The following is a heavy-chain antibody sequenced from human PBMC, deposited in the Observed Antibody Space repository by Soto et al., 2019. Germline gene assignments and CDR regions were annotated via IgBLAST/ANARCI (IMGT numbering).Heavy chain of an antibody. D-gene: IGHD3-3*01. CDR1: GFTFSSYA. Sequence: GGSLRLSCAASGFTFSSYAMSWVRQAPGKGLEWVSAISGSGGSTYYADSVKGRFTISRDNSKNTLYLQMNSLRAEDTAVYYCAKGSKKTIFGVVIPLYFDYWGQGTLATVSS. V-gene: IGHV3-23*01. J-gene: IGHJ4*02. CDR2: ISGSGGST. CDR3: AKGSKKTIFGVVIPLYFDY.